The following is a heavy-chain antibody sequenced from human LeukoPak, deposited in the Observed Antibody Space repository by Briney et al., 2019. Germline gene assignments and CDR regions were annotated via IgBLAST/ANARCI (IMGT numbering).Heavy chain of an antibody. CDR2: TYSRSKWFN. CDR3: ARGTGSLDY. J-gene: IGHJ4*02. Sequence: SQTLSLTCAISGDSVSSKSASWNWIRQSPSRGLEWLGRTYSRSKWFNDYAVSVKSRITINPDTSKNQFSLHLSSVTPDNTAVYYCARGTGSLDYWGQGTLVTVSS. D-gene: IGHD1-26*01. V-gene: IGHV6-1*01. CDR1: GDSVSSKSAS.